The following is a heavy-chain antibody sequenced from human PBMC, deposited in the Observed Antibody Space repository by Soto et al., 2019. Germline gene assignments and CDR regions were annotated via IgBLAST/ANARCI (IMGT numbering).Heavy chain of an antibody. J-gene: IGHJ4*02. CDR1: GGSFSDYY. V-gene: IGHV4-34*02. Sequence: QVQLQQWGAGLLKPSETLSLTCAFSGGSFSDYYWVLIRQSPGKGLEWIGEISHSEGTNFNPSLKSRVTISIDTSKYHFSLKLSFVTAADTAGYYCARRRKGYSLTWYVDWGQGNLVTVSS. CDR2: ISHSEGT. D-gene: IGHD6-13*01. CDR3: ARRRKGYSLTWYVD.